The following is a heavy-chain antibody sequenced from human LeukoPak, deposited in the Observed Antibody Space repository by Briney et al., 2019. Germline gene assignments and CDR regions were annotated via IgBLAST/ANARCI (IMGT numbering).Heavy chain of an antibody. D-gene: IGHD4-11*01. Sequence: SETLSLTCTVSGGSVSSGTYYWSWIRQPPGKGLEWIGFIYYSGTTNYNPSLKSRVTISVDTSKNQFSLKLSSVTAADTAVYYCARDRVRGNSNPFFDYWGQGTLVTVSS. CDR2: IYYSGTT. CDR3: ARDRVRGNSNPFFDY. CDR1: GGSVSSGTYY. V-gene: IGHV4-61*01. J-gene: IGHJ4*02.